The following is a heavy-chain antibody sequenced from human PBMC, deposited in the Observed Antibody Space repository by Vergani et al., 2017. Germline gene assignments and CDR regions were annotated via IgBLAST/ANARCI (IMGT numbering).Heavy chain of an antibody. V-gene: IGHV4-61*02. J-gene: IGHJ5*02. D-gene: IGHD3-10*01. CDR3: ARDGMVRGVIQNFVDP. CDR2: IYTSGSN. CDR1: GGSISSGSYY. Sequence: QVQLQESGPGLVQPSQTLSLTCTVSGGSISSGSYYWSWLRQPAGKGLEWIGRIYTSGSNNYNPSLKSRVTISVDTSKNQFSLKLSSVTAADTAVYYCARDGMVRGVIQNFVDPGGEGTLVTVSS.